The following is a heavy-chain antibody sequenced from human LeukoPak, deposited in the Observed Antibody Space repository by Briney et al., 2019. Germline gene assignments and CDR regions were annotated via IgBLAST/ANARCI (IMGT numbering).Heavy chain of an antibody. Sequence: SVKVSCKASRGTFNTFAISWVRQAPGQGLEWMGGIIPFYGSANYAQKFQDRFTITTDESTTTAYMELSSLTTEDTAVYYCARPYYSGYDWGFDFWGQGTLVTVSS. V-gene: IGHV1-69*05. CDR1: RGTFNTFA. J-gene: IGHJ4*02. CDR3: ARPYYSGYDWGFDF. D-gene: IGHD5-12*01. CDR2: IIPFYGSA.